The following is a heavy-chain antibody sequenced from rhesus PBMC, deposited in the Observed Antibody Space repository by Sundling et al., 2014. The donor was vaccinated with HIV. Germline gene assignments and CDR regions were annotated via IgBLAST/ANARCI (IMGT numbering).Heavy chain of an antibody. J-gene: IGHJ4*01. D-gene: IGHD6-25*01. V-gene: IGHV4-169*01. Sequence: QVQLQESGPGLVKPSETLSVTCAVSGGSISSSYWSWIRQAPGKGLEWIGYIYGSGSPTNYNPSLRSRVTLSVDTTENRLSLSLNSVTAADTAVYYCARGYSGRFDYWGQGVLGHRPPQ. CDR2: IYGSGSPT. CDR1: GGSISSSY. CDR3: ARGYSGRFDY.